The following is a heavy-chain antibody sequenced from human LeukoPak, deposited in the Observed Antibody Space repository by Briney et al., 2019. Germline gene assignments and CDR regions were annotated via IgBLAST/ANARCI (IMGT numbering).Heavy chain of an antibody. CDR3: AKNGGPHGMDV. CDR2: IKHDGSET. V-gene: IGHV3-7*02. CDR1: GFTFSNIW. Sequence: TGGSLRLSCAASGFTFSNIWMSWVRQAPGKGLEWVANIKHDGSETNYVDSVKGRFTISRDNAKNSLHLQMNSLRAEDTAVYYCAKNGGPHGMDVWGQGTTVTVSS. J-gene: IGHJ6*02. D-gene: IGHD3-10*01.